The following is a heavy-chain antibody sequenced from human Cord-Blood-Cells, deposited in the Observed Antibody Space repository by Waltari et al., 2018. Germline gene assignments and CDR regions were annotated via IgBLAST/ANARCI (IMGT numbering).Heavy chain of an antibody. D-gene: IGHD1-7*01. Sequence: QVQLVQSGAEVKKPGSSVKVSCKASGVTFSSYAISWVRQATGQGLEWMGWIIPIFGTANYPQKLHGRVTITADESTSTAYMELSSLRSEDTAVYYCATDGSRWTGTTCDYWGQGTRVTVSS. CDR1: GVTFSSYA. CDR3: ATDGSRWTGTTCDY. J-gene: IGHJ4*02. CDR2: IIPIFGTA. V-gene: IGHV1-69*01.